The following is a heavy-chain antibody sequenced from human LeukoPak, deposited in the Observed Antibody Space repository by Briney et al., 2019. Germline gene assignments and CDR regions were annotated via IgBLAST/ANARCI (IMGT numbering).Heavy chain of an antibody. J-gene: IGHJ5*02. D-gene: IGHD6-13*01. CDR2: ISHSGTT. V-gene: IGHV4-4*02. CDR1: GDSIDSSNW. CDR3: ARTLIAAAGRAGWFDP. Sequence: PSETLSLTCAVSGDSIDSSNWWSWVRQPPGKGLEWIGEISHSGTTNYNPSLKSRVTISVDKSKNQFSLRLSSVTAADTAVYYCARTLIAAAGRAGWFDPWGQGTLVTVSS.